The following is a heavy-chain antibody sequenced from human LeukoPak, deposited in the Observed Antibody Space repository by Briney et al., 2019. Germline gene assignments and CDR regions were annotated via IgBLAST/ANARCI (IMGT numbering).Heavy chain of an antibody. D-gene: IGHD1-26*01. CDR1: GFTASSNY. CDR2: IRFDGSNK. Sequence: PGGSLRLSCAASGFTASSNYMHWVRQAPGKGLEWVAFIRFDGSNKYYRDSVKGRFTISRDNSKNTLYLQLDYLRTEDTAVYYCAKEPKEWELPDYWGQGTLVTVSS. V-gene: IGHV3-30*02. CDR3: AKEPKEWELPDY. J-gene: IGHJ4*02.